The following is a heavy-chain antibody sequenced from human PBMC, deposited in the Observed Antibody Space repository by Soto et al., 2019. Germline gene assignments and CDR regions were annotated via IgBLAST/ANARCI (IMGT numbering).Heavy chain of an antibody. D-gene: IGHD2-2*01. V-gene: IGHV1-69*13. J-gene: IGHJ5*02. CDR1: GGTFSSYA. CDR2: IIPIFGTA. Sequence: ASVKVSCKASGGTFSSYAISWVRQAPGQGLEWMGGIIPIFGTANYAQKFQGRVTITADESTSTAYMELSSLRSEDTAVYYCARVSTGQGYCSSTSCYRWFDPWGQGTLVTVSS. CDR3: ARVSTGQGYCSSTSCYRWFDP.